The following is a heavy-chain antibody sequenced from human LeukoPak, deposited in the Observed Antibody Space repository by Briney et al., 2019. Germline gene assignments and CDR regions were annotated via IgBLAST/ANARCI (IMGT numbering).Heavy chain of an antibody. V-gene: IGHV3-7*03. CDR3: ARDCSGGSCYST. Sequence: GGSLRLSCAASGFTFSSYWMSWVRQAPGKGLEGVANIKQDGSEKYYVDSVKGRLTIYRDNAKNSLYLQMNSLRAEDTAVYYCARDCSGGSCYSTWGQGTLVTVSS. J-gene: IGHJ5*02. CDR2: IKQDGSEK. D-gene: IGHD2-15*01. CDR1: GFTFSSYW.